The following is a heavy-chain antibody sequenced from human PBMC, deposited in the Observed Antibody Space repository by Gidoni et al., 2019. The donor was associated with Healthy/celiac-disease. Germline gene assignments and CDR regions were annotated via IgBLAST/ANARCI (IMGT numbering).Heavy chain of an antibody. V-gene: IGHV4-28*01. J-gene: IGHJ4*02. CDR2: IYYSGST. CDR3: ASSPTMTTVTRLPVYFDY. D-gene: IGHD4-17*01. Sequence: QVQLQESGPGLVKPSDTLSLTCAVSGYSISRSNWWGWIRQPPGKGLEWIGYIYYSGSTYYNPSLKSRVTMSVDTSKNQFSLKLSSVTAVDTAVYYCASSPTMTTVTRLPVYFDYWGQGTLVTVSS. CDR1: GYSISRSNW.